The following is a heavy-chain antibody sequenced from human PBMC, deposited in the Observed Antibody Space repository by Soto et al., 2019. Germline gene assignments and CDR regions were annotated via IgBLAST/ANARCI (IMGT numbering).Heavy chain of an antibody. CDR2: IFYSGST. D-gene: IGHD3-10*01. CDR1: GGSISNYY. J-gene: IGHJ4*02. CDR3: ARAQGSGFLVS. Sequence: SETLSLTCTVSGGSISNYYWSWIRQPPGRGLEWIGHIFYSGSTNYNPALKSRVTISVDTSKNQFSLKLSSVTAADTAVYYCARAQGSGFLVSWGQGTLVTVSS. V-gene: IGHV4-59*08.